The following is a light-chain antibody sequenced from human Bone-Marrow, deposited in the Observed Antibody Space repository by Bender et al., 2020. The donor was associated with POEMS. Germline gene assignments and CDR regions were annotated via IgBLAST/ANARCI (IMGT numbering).Light chain of an antibody. Sequence: QSVLTQPPSASGTPGQRVTISCSGSSSNIGTNPVNWYHQLPGTAPKLLIYINNQRPSGVPDRFSGSKSGTAASLAISGLQSEDEADYYCAAWEDSLNGWVFGGGTKLTVL. V-gene: IGLV1-44*01. CDR3: AAWEDSLNGWV. CDR2: INN. CDR1: SSNIGTNP. J-gene: IGLJ3*02.